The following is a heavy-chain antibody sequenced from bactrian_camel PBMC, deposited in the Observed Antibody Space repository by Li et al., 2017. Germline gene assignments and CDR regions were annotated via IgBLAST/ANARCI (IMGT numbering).Heavy chain of an antibody. D-gene: IGHD1*01. CDR3: AADLVTDEPSLVEREYYY. CDR1: GYANIVRRYC. J-gene: IGHJ4*01. CDR2: IAGDGRT. V-gene: IGHV3S67*01. Sequence: DVQLVESGGASVQNGGSLTLSCAASGYANIVRRYCMGWFRRLPGQEREGVAAIAGDGRTDYADSVKGRFTISRDGAKNIIALQMHSLKPEGTATYYCAADLVTDEPSLVEREYYYWGQGTQVTVS.